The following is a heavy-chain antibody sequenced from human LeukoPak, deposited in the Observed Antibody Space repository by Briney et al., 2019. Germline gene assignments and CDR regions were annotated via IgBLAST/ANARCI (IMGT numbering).Heavy chain of an antibody. J-gene: IGHJ4*02. CDR2: INPSGGST. CDR3: AREDSLYVTPFDY. D-gene: IGHD5/OR15-5a*01. CDR1: GYTDTSYY. V-gene: IGHV1-46*01. Sequence: ASEMVSCKASGYTDTSYYMHWVRQAAGQWLEWMGIINPSGGSTSYAQRFQGRVTMTRDTSTSTVYMELSSLRSEDTAVYYCAREDSLYVTPFDYWGQGTLVTVSS.